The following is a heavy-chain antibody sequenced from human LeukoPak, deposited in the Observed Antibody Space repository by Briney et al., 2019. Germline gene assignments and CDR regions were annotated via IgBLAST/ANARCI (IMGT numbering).Heavy chain of an antibody. V-gene: IGHV3-23*01. CDR3: TRDPSGSGPDFDF. J-gene: IGHJ4*02. CDR1: GFTFSDYY. Sequence: PGGSLRLSCAVSGFTFSDYYMSWVRQAPGKGLEWVSGLSGDGGYKYYADSAKGRFTISRDNSKNTLHLQMSSLRAEDTAIYYCTRDPSGSGPDFDFWGQGTLVIVSS. CDR2: LSGDGGYK. D-gene: IGHD3-10*01.